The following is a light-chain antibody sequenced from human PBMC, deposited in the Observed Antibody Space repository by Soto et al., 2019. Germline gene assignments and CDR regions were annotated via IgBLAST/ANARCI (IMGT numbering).Light chain of an antibody. J-gene: IGLJ2*01. CDR1: SSDVGDYNY. V-gene: IGLV2-14*01. CDR3: NSYTSSSTYVL. Sequence: QSVLTQPASVSGSPGQSITISCTGTSSDVGDYNYVSWYQQHPGKAPKLMIYEVSNRPSGVSNRFSGSKSGNTASLTISGLQAEDEADYYCNSYTSSSTYVLFGGGTKVTVL. CDR2: EVS.